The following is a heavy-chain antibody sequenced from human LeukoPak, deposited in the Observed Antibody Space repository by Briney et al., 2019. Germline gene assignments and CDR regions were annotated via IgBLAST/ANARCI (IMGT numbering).Heavy chain of an antibody. CDR3: ARDLFHDILTGNQPYYFDY. J-gene: IGHJ4*02. V-gene: IGHV3-30-3*01. CDR1: GFTFSSYA. CDR2: ISYDGSNK. Sequence: GGPLRLSCAASGFTFSSYAMHWVRQAPGKGLEWVAVISYDGSNKYYADSVKGRFTISRDNSKNTLYLQMNSLRAEDTAVYYCARDLFHDILTGNQPYYFDYWGQGTLVTVSS. D-gene: IGHD3-9*01.